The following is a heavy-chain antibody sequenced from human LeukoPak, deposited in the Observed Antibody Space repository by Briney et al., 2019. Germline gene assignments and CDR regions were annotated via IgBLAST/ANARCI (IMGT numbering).Heavy chain of an antibody. J-gene: IGHJ4*02. V-gene: IGHV4-4*02. D-gene: IGHD3-10*01. CDR3: ARYYYDSGPFDY. Sequence: PSETLSLTCGVSGGSITNTNYWTWVRQPPGKGLEWIGEVNLQGSTNYNPSLMGRVAIAVDTSENHISLQLTSVTAADTAVYYCARYYYDSGPFDYWGQGTLVTVSS. CDR2: VNLQGST. CDR1: GGSITNTNY.